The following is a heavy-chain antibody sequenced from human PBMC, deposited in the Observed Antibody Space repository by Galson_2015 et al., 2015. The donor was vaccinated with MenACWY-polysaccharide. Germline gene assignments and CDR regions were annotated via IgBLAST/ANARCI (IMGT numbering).Heavy chain of an antibody. D-gene: IGHD1-14*01. Sequence: CLRLSYAAAECTFGYYPLSWGDQGSGNGLKCSSPVISGRRIIYYADPLRGQCTLCGDNAKNSLYLQMNSLRAEDTAVYYCVRARYLDVWGQGTTVTVSS. CDR3: VRARYLDV. CDR2: VISGRRII. V-gene: IGHV3-48*01. J-gene: IGHJ6*02. CDR1: ECTFGYYP.